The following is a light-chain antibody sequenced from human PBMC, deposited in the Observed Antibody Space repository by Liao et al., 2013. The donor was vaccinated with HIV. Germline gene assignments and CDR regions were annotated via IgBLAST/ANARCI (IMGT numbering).Light chain of an antibody. J-gene: IGLJ2*01. Sequence: SYELTQPPSVSVSPGQTARITCSGDVLAKQYVFWYQQKPGQAPVLLIYKDTERPSGIPERFSGSSSGTTVTLTISGVQAEDEADYYCQSADSSGIVVFGGGTKLTVL. CDR1: VLAKQY. CDR3: QSADSSGIVV. V-gene: IGLV3-25*03. CDR2: KDT.